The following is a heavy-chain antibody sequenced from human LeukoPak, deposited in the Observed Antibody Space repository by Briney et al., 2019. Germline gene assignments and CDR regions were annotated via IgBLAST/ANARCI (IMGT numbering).Heavy chain of an antibody. D-gene: IGHD5-24*01. J-gene: IGHJ4*02. CDR3: ASFRDGYNKYYFDY. CDR1: GGSISSYY. Sequence: SETLSLTCTVSGGSISSYYWSWIRQPPGKGLEWIGYIYYSGSTNYNPSLKSRVTISVDTSENQFSLKLSSVTAADTAVYYCASFRDGYNKYYFDYWGQGTLVTVSS. V-gene: IGHV4-59*01. CDR2: IYYSGST.